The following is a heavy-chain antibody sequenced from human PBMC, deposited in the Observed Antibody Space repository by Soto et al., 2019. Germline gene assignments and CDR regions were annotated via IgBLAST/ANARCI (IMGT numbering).Heavy chain of an antibody. J-gene: IGHJ6*02. CDR1: AGSISSGCYY. V-gene: IGHV4-31*03. CDR3: ARVKDYDGSGSFWSQDPGDV. CDR2: IYYSGST. Sequence: KTSQTLSPTCTVSAGSISSGCYYWSWLRQHPGRGLEWIEYIYYSGSTYYNPSLKSRVTISVVTSKNQFSLKLSSVTAADTAVYYCARVKDYDGSGSFWSQDPGDVWGQGTTVTVSS. D-gene: IGHD3-22*01.